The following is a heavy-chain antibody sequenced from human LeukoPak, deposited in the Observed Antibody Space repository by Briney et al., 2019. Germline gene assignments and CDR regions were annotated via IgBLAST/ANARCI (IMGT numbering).Heavy chain of an antibody. J-gene: IGHJ6*02. Sequence: PGGSLRLSCAASGFTVSSNYMSWVRLAPGKGLEWVSVIYSGRSTYYADSVKGRFTISRDNSKNTLYLQMNSLRAEDTAVYYCARGRRCLAAAGPGYYYGMDVWGQGTTVTVSS. V-gene: IGHV3-53*01. CDR3: ARGRRCLAAAGPGYYYGMDV. CDR1: GFTVSSNY. CDR2: IYSGRST. D-gene: IGHD6-13*01.